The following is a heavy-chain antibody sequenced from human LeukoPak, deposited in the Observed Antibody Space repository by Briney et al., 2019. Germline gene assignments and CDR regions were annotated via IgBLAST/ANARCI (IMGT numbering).Heavy chain of an antibody. J-gene: IGHJ5*02. D-gene: IGHD2-2*01. V-gene: IGHV3-21*01. Sequence: GGSLRLSCAASGFTFSSYSMNWVRQAPGKGLEWVSSISSSSSYIYYADSVKGRFTISRDNAKNSLYLQMNSLRAEDTAVYYCARDERVVVVPAAAMRRGWLDPWGQGTLVTVSS. CDR3: ARDERVVVVPAAAMRRGWLDP. CDR2: ISSSSSYI. CDR1: GFTFSSYS.